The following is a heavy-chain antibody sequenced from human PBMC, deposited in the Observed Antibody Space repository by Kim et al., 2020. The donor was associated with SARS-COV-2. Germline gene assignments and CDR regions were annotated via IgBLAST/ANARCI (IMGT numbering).Heavy chain of an antibody. V-gene: IGHV3-9*01. J-gene: IGHJ4*02. CDR3: AKERYALGGFDY. D-gene: IGHD3-16*01. Sequence: GYADSVKGRFTISRDNAKNSLYLQMNSLRAEDTALYYCAKERYALGGFDYWGQGTLVTVSS.